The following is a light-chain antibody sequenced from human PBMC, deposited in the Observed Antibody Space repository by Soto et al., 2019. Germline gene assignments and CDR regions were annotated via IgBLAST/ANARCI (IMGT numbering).Light chain of an antibody. CDR2: DVS. Sequence: QSALTQPASVSGSPGQPITISCTGTSSDVGGYNYVSWYQQYPGKAPKLMIYDVSNRPSGVSNRFSGSKSGNTASLTISGLQAEDEADYYCSSYTSSSPYVFGTGTKLTVL. J-gene: IGLJ1*01. V-gene: IGLV2-14*01. CDR1: SSDVGGYNY. CDR3: SSYTSSSPYV.